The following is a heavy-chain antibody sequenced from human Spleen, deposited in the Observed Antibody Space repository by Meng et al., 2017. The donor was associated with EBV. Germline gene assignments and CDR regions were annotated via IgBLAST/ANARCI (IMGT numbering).Heavy chain of an antibody. Sequence: QVQLKESGPGLVKPSGTLSLPCAVSGGSISSSKWWTWVRQPPGKGLEWIGDIHHSGSTNYNPSLKSRVTISVDKSKSQVSLKLNSVTAADTAVYYCATGISPAVPFDYWGQGTLVTVSS. V-gene: IGHV4-4*02. CDR1: GGSISSSKW. D-gene: IGHD6-13*01. J-gene: IGHJ4*02. CDR3: ATGISPAVPFDY. CDR2: IHHSGST.